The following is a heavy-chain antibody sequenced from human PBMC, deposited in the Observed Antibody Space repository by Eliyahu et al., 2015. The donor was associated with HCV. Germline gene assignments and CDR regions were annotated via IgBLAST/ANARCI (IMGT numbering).Heavy chain of an antibody. CDR3: VRAVASRDSF. V-gene: IGHV3-7*01. CDR2: INQDGSVK. D-gene: IGHD6-19*01. CDR1: GFTFXNYW. J-gene: IGHJ4*02. Sequence: EVQLVESGGGLVQVGGSXRXTCVGSGFTFXNYWMIXVRQAPGKGLEFVANINQDGSVKYYVDSVRGRFTISRDNAKNSVYLQANSLRADDTAVYYCVRAVASRDSFWGQGTLVTVSS.